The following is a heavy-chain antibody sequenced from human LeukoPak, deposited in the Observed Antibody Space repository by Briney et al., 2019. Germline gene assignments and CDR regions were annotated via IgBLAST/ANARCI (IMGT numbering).Heavy chain of an antibody. D-gene: IGHD3-10*01. Sequence: GGSLRLSCAASGFTFSSYWMSWVRQAPGKGLEWVANIKQDGSEKYYVDSVKGRFTISRDNAKNSLYLQMNSLRAEDTAVYYCARDQNLMVRGVISPDYWGQGTLVTVSS. CDR2: IKQDGSEK. J-gene: IGHJ4*02. CDR3: ARDQNLMVRGVISPDY. V-gene: IGHV3-7*01. CDR1: GFTFSSYW.